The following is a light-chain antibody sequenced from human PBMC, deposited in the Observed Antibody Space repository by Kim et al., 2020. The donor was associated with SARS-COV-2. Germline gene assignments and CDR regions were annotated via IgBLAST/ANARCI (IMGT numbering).Light chain of an antibody. J-gene: IGLJ1*01. Sequence: SYELTQPPSVSVSPGQTVSITCSGDKLGDKYACWYQQKPGQSPVMVIYEDTKRPSGIPERFSGSNSGNTATLTISGTQATDGADYYCQAGDRSIRVFG. CDR2: EDT. V-gene: IGLV3-1*01. CDR1: KLGDKY. CDR3: QAGDRSIRV.